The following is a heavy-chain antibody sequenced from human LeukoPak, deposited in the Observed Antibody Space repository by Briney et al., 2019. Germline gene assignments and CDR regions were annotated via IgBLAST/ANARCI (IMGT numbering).Heavy chain of an antibody. Sequence: ASVKVSCKTSGGTFSSYAISWVRQAPGQGLEWMGGIIPIVGTADYAQKFQGRVTITADESTSTAYMELSSLRSEDTAVYYCARDRVPYGGNSGIDYWGQGTLVTVSS. CDR2: IIPIVGTA. CDR1: GGTFSSYA. D-gene: IGHD4-23*01. V-gene: IGHV1-69*13. CDR3: ARDRVPYGGNSGIDY. J-gene: IGHJ4*02.